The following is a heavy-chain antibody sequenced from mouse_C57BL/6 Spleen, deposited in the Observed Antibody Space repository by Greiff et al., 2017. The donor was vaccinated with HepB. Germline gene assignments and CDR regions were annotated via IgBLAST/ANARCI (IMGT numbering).Heavy chain of an antibody. CDR2: IYPGDGDT. CDR1: GYAFSSYW. D-gene: IGHD3-1*01. V-gene: IGHV1-80*01. CDR3: ARGNSSGYGY. Sequence: VKLMESGAELVKPGASVKISCKASGYAFSSYWMNWVKQRPGKGLEWIGQIYPGDGDTNYNGKFKGKATLTADKSSSTAYMQLSSLTSEDSAVYFCARGNSSGYGYWGQGTTLTVSS. J-gene: IGHJ2*01.